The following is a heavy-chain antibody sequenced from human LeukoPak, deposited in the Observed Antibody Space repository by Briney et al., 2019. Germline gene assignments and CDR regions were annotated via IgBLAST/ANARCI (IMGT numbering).Heavy chain of an antibody. Sequence: PSETRSLTCTVSGGAISGYYWSWIRQPPGKGLEYSGYIYYTGSTNYNPSLTSRVTISVDTSKHQFSLKLSSVTAADTAVYYCARLDTIFGVAKGFDYWGQGTLVTVSS. CDR1: GGAISGYY. CDR3: ARLDTIFGVAKGFDY. CDR2: IYYTGST. D-gene: IGHD3-3*01. V-gene: IGHV4-59*01. J-gene: IGHJ4*02.